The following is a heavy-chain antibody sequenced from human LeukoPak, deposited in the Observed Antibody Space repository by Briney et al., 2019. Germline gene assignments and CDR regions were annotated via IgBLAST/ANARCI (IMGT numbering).Heavy chain of an antibody. Sequence: SETLSLTCTVSGGSISSYYWGWIRQPPGKGLEWIGSIYYSGSTYYNPSLKSRVTISVDTSKNQFSLKLSSVTAADTAVYYCARDRHKYNYDGSGYPPYWGQGTLVTVSS. CDR3: ARDRHKYNYDGSGYPPY. CDR1: GGSISSYY. D-gene: IGHD3-22*01. CDR2: IYYSGST. V-gene: IGHV4-39*07. J-gene: IGHJ4*02.